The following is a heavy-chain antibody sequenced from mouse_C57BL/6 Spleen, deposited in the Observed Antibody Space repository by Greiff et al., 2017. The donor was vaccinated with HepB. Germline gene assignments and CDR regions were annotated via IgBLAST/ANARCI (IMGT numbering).Heavy chain of an antibody. CDR2: ISNGGGST. V-gene: IGHV5-12*01. CDR3: ARQNNWEGSWFAY. Sequence: EVKLVESGGGLVQPGGSLKLSCAASGFTFSDYYMYWVRQTPEKRLEWVAYISNGGGSTYYPDTVKGRFTISRDNAKNTLYLQMSRLKSEDTAMYYCARQNNWEGSWFAYWGQGTLVTVSA. D-gene: IGHD4-1*01. J-gene: IGHJ3*01. CDR1: GFTFSDYY.